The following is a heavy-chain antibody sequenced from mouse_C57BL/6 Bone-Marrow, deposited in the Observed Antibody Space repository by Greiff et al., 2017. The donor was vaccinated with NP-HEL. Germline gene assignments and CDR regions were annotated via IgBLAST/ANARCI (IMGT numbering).Heavy chain of an antibody. D-gene: IGHD3-1*01. Sequence: VQLQQSGAELVRPGTSVKVSCKASGYAFTNYLIEWVKQRPGQGLEWIGVINPGSGGTNYNEKFKGKATLTADKSSSTAYMQLSSLTSEDSAVYFCARRAPLYWYFDVWGTGTTVTVSS. CDR1: GYAFTNYL. V-gene: IGHV1-54*01. J-gene: IGHJ1*03. CDR3: ARRAPLYWYFDV. CDR2: INPGSGGT.